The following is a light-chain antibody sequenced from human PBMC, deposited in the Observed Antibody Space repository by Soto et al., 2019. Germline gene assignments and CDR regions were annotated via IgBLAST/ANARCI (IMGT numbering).Light chain of an antibody. CDR3: QQDGSSPRT. V-gene: IGKV3-20*01. CDR2: DAS. J-gene: IGKJ1*01. Sequence: EIGLTQSPRTLSLSPGERATLSCRASQSVSSSSLAWYQQKRGQAPRLLIHDASSRATGNPDRFSGSGSGTDFTLTVSRLAPEDFAVYYCQQDGSSPRTFGQGSRVEVK. CDR1: QSVSSSS.